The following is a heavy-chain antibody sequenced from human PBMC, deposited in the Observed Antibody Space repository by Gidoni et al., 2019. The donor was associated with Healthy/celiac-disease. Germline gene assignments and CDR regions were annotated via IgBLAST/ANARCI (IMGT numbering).Heavy chain of an antibody. V-gene: IGHV4-34*01. J-gene: IGHJ3*02. CDR1: GGSFSGYY. CDR3: ARVSARLIVVVAAARRGAFDI. Sequence: QVQLQQWGAGLLKPSETLSLTCAVYGGSFSGYYWCWIRQPPGKGLEWIGEINHSGSTNYKPSLKSRVTISIDTSKNQFSLKLSSVTAADTAVYYCARVSARLIVVVAAARRGAFDIWGQGTMVTVSS. D-gene: IGHD2-15*01. CDR2: INHSGST.